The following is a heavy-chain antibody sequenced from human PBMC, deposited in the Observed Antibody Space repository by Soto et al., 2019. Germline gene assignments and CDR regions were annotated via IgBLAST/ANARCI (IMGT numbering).Heavy chain of an antibody. Sequence: QVQLQESGPGLVKPSQTLSLTCTVSGGSISSGGYYWSWIGQHPGKGLEWIGYIYYSGSTYYNPSLKSRVTISVDTSKNQFSLKLSSVTAADTAVYYCARGSYNSGGSSGFDYWGQGTLVTVSS. CDR3: ARGSYNSGGSSGFDY. V-gene: IGHV4-31*03. CDR1: GGSISSGGYY. D-gene: IGHD6-19*01. J-gene: IGHJ4*02. CDR2: IYYSGST.